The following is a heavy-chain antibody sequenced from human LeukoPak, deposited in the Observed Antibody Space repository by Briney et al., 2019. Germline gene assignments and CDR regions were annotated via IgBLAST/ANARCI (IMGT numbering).Heavy chain of an antibody. CDR3: VRLRQQVENFDY. CDR2: IYPDDSDT. D-gene: IGHD1-1*01. J-gene: IGHJ4*02. CDR1: GYYFPNFW. Sequence: GESLKISCKGSGYYFPNFWIGWVRQRPGKGREYLGIIYPDDSDTRYRPSFQGQVAISTDKSISTAYLQWDSLEPSDTAMYYCVRLRQQVENFDYWGQGTLVTVSS. V-gene: IGHV5-51*01.